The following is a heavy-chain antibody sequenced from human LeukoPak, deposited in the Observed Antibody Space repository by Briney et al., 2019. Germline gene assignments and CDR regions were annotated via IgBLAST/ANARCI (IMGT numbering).Heavy chain of an antibody. D-gene: IGHD6-25*01. J-gene: IGHJ4*02. V-gene: IGHV3-53*01. CDR1: GFTVRTNY. Sequence: GGSLRLSCVVSGFTVRTNYMTWVRQAPGKGLEWVSLILAGGTTYYADSVRGRFTVSRDNSKNTLYLQMNSLRAEDTAVYYCARAGSADSFDYWGQGTLVTVSS. CDR3: ARAGSADSFDY. CDR2: ILAGGTT.